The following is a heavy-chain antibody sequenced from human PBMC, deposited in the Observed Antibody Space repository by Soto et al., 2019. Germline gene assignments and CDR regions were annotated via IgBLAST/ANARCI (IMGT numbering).Heavy chain of an antibody. CDR3: AKDHPYYDILTGYFDY. V-gene: IGHV3-30*18. CDR1: GFTFSSYG. Sequence: GGSLRLSCAASGFTFSSYGMHWVRQAPGKGLEWVAVISYDGSNKYYADSVKGRFTISRDNSKNTLYLQMNSLRAEDTAVYYCAKDHPYYDILTGYFDYWGQGTLVTVSS. D-gene: IGHD3-9*01. CDR2: ISYDGSNK. J-gene: IGHJ4*02.